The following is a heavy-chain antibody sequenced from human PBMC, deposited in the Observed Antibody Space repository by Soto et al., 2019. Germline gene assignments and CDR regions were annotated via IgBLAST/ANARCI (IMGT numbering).Heavy chain of an antibody. V-gene: IGHV3-7*01. D-gene: IGHD5-18*01. CDR1: GFTFSSYW. CDR3: ATGLDTSKSGY. CDR2: IKQDGSQK. Sequence: PGESLKISCAASGFTFSSYWMSWVRQAPGKGLEWVANIKQDGSQKYYVDSVKGRFTISRDNSKNSLYLQMNSLTAEDTAVYYCATGLDTSKSGYWGQGTLVTVSS. J-gene: IGHJ4*02.